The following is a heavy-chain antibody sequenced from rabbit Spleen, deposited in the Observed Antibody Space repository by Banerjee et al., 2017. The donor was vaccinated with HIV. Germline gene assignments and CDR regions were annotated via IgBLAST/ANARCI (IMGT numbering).Heavy chain of an antibody. V-gene: IGHV1S40*01. CDR2: IGAGSSGST. Sequence: QSLEESGGGLVKPGASLTLTCKASGFPFSSGYDMCWVRQAPGKGLEWIACIGAGSSGSTYYASWVNGRFTISKTSSTTVTLQLTSLTAADTATYFCARDDGSSSGYYALPFNLWGQGTLVTVS. D-gene: IGHD1-1*01. CDR1: GFPFSSGYD. CDR3: ARDDGSSSGYYALPFNL. J-gene: IGHJ4*01.